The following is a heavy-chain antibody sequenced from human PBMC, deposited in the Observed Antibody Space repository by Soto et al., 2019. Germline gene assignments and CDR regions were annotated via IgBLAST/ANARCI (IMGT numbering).Heavy chain of an antibody. Sequence: QVQLMESGGGVVQPGRSLRLSCAASGFTFSSYGMHWVRQAPGKGLEWVAVISYDGSNKYYADSVKGRFTISRDNSKNTLYLQMNSLRAEDTAVYYCAVKGEDGYFDYWGQGTLVTVSS. CDR3: AVKGEDGYFDY. D-gene: IGHD3-10*01. CDR1: GFTFSSYG. V-gene: IGHV3-30*03. CDR2: ISYDGSNK. J-gene: IGHJ4*02.